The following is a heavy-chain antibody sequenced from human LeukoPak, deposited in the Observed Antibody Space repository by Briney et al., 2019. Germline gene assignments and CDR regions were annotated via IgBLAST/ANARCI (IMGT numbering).Heavy chain of an antibody. CDR3: ARDPGSGSYSWFDP. CDR2: INPNSGGT. CDR1: GYTFTGYY. Sequence: ASVKVPCKASGYTFTGYYMHWVRQAPGQGLEWMGRINPNSGGTNYAQKFQGRVTMTRDTSISTAYMELSRLRSDDTAVYYCARDPGSGSYSWFDPWGQGTLVTVSS. J-gene: IGHJ5*02. D-gene: IGHD1-26*01. V-gene: IGHV1-2*06.